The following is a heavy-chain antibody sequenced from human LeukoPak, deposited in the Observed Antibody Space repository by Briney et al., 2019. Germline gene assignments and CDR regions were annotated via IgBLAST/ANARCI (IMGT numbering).Heavy chain of an antibody. Sequence: SETLSLTCTVSGGSISSSSYYWGWIRQPPGKGLEWIGSIYYSGSTYYNPSLKSRVTISVDTSKNQFSLKLSSVTAADTAVYYCARGRNYYDSSGYSDYWGQGTLVTVSS. V-gene: IGHV4-39*01. CDR2: IYYSGST. J-gene: IGHJ4*02. CDR1: GGSISSSSYY. CDR3: ARGRNYYDSSGYSDY. D-gene: IGHD3-22*01.